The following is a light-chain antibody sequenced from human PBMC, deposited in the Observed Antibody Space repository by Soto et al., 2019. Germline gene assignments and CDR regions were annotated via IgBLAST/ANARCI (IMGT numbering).Light chain of an antibody. CDR2: KAS. CDR1: QSINTC. CDR3: QQYNTYSRA. V-gene: IGKV1-5*03. J-gene: IGKJ2*01. Sequence: DVQMAQSPSTLSASVGDRGTITCRASQSINTCLAWYQQKPGKAPKLLIYKASSLESGVPSRFSGSGSGTEFTLTISSLQPDDFATYYCQQYNTYSRAFGQGTKLEIQ.